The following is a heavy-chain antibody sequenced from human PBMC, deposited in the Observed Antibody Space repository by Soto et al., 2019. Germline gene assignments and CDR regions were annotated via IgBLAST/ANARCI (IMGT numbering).Heavy chain of an antibody. CDR1: AFTFSSYA. CDR2: ISYDGSNK. J-gene: IGHJ4*02. Sequence: PGGSLRLSCAASAFTFSSYAMHWVRQAPGKGLEWVAVISYDGSNKYYADSVKGRFTISRDISKNPLYLQMNSLRVEDTAVYYCADDYYDSSGYYPHYWGQGTLVTVSS. V-gene: IGHV3-30-3*01. CDR3: ADDYYDSSGYYPHY. D-gene: IGHD3-22*01.